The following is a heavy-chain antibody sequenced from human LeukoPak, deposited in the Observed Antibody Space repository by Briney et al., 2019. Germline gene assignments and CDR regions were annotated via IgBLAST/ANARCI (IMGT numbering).Heavy chain of an antibody. V-gene: IGHV3-33*08. CDR1: GFTFTSFW. Sequence: GGSLRLSCAASGFTFTSFWMSWVRQAPGKGLEWVAAIWYDGGKTEYAESVKGRFTISRDNSKNTLSLQMNSLRAEDTAVYYCARGTADDRDGYNKIFDYWGQGTLVTVSS. CDR2: IWYDGGKT. J-gene: IGHJ4*02. D-gene: IGHD5-18*01. CDR3: ARGTADDRDGYNKIFDY.